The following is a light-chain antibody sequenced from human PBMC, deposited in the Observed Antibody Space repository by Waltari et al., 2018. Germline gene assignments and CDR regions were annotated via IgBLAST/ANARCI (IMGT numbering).Light chain of an antibody. CDR1: ALTNQH. V-gene: IGLV3-25*03. CDR2: KDT. Sequence: SYDLTQPPSVSVSPGPTARTPCPGDALTNQHAYWYKQKAGRAPVVIIYKDTERPSGIPERFTGSTSGTIVTLTISGVQAEDEADYYCQSADSSSKFQVFGGGTKLTVL. J-gene: IGLJ2*01. CDR3: QSADSSSKFQV.